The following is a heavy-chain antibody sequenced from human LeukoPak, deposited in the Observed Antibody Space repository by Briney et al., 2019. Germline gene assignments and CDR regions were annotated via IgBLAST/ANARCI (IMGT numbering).Heavy chain of an antibody. CDR3: TRDGNSGFDY. CDR1: GFTFSSYS. J-gene: IGHJ4*02. V-gene: IGHV3-49*04. D-gene: IGHD4-23*01. CDR2: IRSKAYGGTT. Sequence: PGGSLRLSCAASGFTFSSYSMNWVRQAPGKGLEWVGFIRSKAYGGTTEYAASVKGRFTISRDDSKSIAYLQMNSLKTEDTAVYYCTRDGNSGFDYWGQGTLVTVSS.